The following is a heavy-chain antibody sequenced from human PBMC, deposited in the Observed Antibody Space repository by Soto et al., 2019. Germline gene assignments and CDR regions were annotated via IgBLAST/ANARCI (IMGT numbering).Heavy chain of an antibody. V-gene: IGHV4-39*01. CDR1: GGSISSSNYY. CDR2: IYYSGST. D-gene: IGHD5-18*01. CDR3: AGRGYSYGYNVADY. Sequence: SVTMSLTCTVAGGSISSSNYYWGWIRKPPGKGLEWIGSIYYSGSTYYNPSLKSRVTISVDTSKNQFSLKLSSVTAADTAVYYCAGRGYSYGYNVADYWGQGTLVTVSS. J-gene: IGHJ4*02.